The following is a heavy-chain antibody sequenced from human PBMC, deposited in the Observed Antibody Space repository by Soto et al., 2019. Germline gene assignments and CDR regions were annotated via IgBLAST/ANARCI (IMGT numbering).Heavy chain of an antibody. CDR3: ARMGCSGGSCYWSFDY. CDR1: GGSFSGYY. D-gene: IGHD2-15*01. V-gene: IGHV4-34*01. Sequence: QVQLQQWGAGLLKPSETLCLTCAVYGGSFSGYYWSWIRQPPGKGLEWIGEINHSGSTNYNPSLKSRVTISVDTSKNQFSLKLSSVTAADTAVHYCARMGCSGGSCYWSFDYWGQGTLVTVSS. CDR2: INHSGST. J-gene: IGHJ4*02.